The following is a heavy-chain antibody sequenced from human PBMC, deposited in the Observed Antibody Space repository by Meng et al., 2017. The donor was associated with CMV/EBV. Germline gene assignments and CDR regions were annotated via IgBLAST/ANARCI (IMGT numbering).Heavy chain of an antibody. D-gene: IGHD3/OR15-3a*01. CDR2: ISSGFSGR. J-gene: IGHJ4*02. Sequence: GESLKISCTASGFTFGNYAMSWVRQAPGKGLEWLSYISSGFSGRQYADSVKGRFTISTDSDKSLLFLEMNNLRAEDTAVYYCARDRDWAFDYWGQGTLVTVSS. CDR3: ARDRDWAFDY. V-gene: IGHV3-48*03. CDR1: GFTFGNYA.